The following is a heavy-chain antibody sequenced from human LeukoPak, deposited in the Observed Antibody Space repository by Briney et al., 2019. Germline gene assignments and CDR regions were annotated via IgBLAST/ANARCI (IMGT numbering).Heavy chain of an antibody. CDR2: IYYSGST. D-gene: IGHD3-10*01. CDR1: GDSISSYY. V-gene: IGHV4-59*01. J-gene: IGHJ5*02. CDR3: ARANMVRGVGSFFDRNWFDP. Sequence: PSETLSLTCTVSGDSISSYYWSWIRQPPGKGLEWIGYIYYSGSTNYNPSLKSRVTISVDTSKNQFSLKLSSVTAADTAVYYCARANMVRGVGSFFDRNWFDPWGQGTLVTVSS.